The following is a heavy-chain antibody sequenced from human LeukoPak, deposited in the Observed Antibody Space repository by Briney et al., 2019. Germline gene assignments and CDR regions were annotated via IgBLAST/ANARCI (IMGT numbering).Heavy chain of an antibody. CDR2: ISSSGTT. CDR1: GFTFSSYS. Sequence: GGSLRLSCAASGFTFSSYSMNWVRQAPGKGLEWVSVISSSGTTYYADSVKGRFTISRDNAKSSVYLQLNSLRGEDTAVYYCARGSMIIVADWYFDLWGRGTLVTVSS. D-gene: IGHD3-22*01. J-gene: IGHJ2*01. V-gene: IGHV3-48*01. CDR3: ARGSMIIVADWYFDL.